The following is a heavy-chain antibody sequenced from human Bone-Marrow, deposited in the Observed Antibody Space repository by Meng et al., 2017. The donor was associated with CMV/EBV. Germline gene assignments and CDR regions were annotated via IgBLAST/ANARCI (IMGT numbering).Heavy chain of an antibody. V-gene: IGHV5-51*01. CDR1: GYSFTNYW. J-gene: IGHJ4*02. D-gene: IGHD6-13*01. CDR3: ARLAWGVRAAEYRDY. Sequence: GGSLRISRKDSGYSFTNYWIGWVRQMPGKGLEWMGIIYPGDSDTKYSPSFQGHVTISYDKSITTAYLQWSSLKASDTAMYYCARLAWGVRAAEYRDYWGQGTLVTASS. CDR2: IYPGDSDT.